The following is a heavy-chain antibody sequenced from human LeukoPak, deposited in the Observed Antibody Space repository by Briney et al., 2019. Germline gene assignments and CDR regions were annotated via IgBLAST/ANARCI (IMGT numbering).Heavy chain of an antibody. CDR3: AREVMVRGFDY. J-gene: IGHJ4*02. V-gene: IGHV3-48*01. CDR2: ISPSTGII. Sequence: GGSLRLSCAASGFTFSSYNMDWVRQAPGKGLEWVSHISPSTGIIYYADSVKGRFTISSDNAKNSLYLQMNSLRAEDTAVYYCAREVMVRGFDYWGQGILVTVSS. D-gene: IGHD3-10*01. CDR1: GFTFSSYN.